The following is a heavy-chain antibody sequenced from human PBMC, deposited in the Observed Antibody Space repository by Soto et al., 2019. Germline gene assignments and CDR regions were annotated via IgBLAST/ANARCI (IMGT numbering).Heavy chain of an antibody. V-gene: IGHV1-69*01. Sequence: QVQLVQSGAEVQKPGSSVKVSCKASGGTFSSYAISWVRQAPGQGLEWMGGIIPIFGTANYAQKFQGRVTITADESTSTAYMELSSLRSEDTAVYYCARAPGVVIIPDPYYFDYWGQGTLVTVSS. CDR1: GGTFSSYA. CDR2: IIPIFGTA. CDR3: ARAPGVVIIPDPYYFDY. J-gene: IGHJ4*02. D-gene: IGHD3-3*01.